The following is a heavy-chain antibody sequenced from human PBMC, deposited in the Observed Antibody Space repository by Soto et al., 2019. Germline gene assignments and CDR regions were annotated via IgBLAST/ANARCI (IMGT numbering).Heavy chain of an antibody. D-gene: IGHD5-12*01. V-gene: IGHV6-1*01. Sequence: SETLSLTCAISGDSVSSNSASWNWIRQSPSRGLEWLGRTYYRSKWYSDYAVSVKSRIXXXPXXSXXQXSLXXNSXTPEDTAVYYCARGYSGCMDVWGQGTTVTVSS. CDR2: TYYRSKWYS. J-gene: IGHJ6*02. CDR1: GDSVSSNSAS. CDR3: ARGYSGCMDV.